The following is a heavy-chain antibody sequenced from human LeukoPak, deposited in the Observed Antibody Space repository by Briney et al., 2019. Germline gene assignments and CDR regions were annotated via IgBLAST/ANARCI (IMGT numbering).Heavy chain of an antibody. V-gene: IGHV3-33*01. Sequence: GGSLRLSCAASGFSLSAYGVHWVRQAPGKGLEWVAVIWHDGTSKDYADSVKGRFTFSRDNSKNTLYLQMNSLTVEDTAVYYCARSQSSSLIDYWGQGTLVTVSS. CDR1: GFSLSAYG. D-gene: IGHD6-13*01. J-gene: IGHJ4*02. CDR3: ARSQSSSLIDY. CDR2: IWHDGTSK.